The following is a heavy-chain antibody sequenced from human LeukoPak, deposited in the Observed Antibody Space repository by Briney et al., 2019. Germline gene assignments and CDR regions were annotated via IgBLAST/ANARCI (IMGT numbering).Heavy chain of an antibody. V-gene: IGHV3-21*01. Sequence: PGGSLRLSCAASGFTFSSYSMNWVRQAPGKGLEWVSSISSSSSYIYYADSVKGRFTISRDRAKNSRFLQMNSLRAEDTAVYYCARDQGVVPAAIPLYYMDVWGKGTTVTVSS. CDR3: ARDQGVVPAAIPLYYMDV. J-gene: IGHJ6*03. D-gene: IGHD2-2*01. CDR1: GFTFSSYS. CDR2: ISSSSSYI.